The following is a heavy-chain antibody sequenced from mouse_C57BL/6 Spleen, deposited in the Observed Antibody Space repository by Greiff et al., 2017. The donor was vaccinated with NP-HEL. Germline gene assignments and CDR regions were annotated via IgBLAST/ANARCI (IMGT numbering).Heavy chain of an antibody. D-gene: IGHD1-1*01. CDR3: ARRGFYYYGSSDYFDY. J-gene: IGHJ2*01. Sequence: VQLQQPGAELVRPGTSVKLSCKASGYTFTSYWMHWVKQRPGQGLEWIGVIDPSDSYTTYNQKFKGKATLTVDTSSSPAYMQLSSLTSEDSAVYYGARRGFYYYGSSDYFDYWGQGTTLTVSS. CDR2: IDPSDSYT. V-gene: IGHV1-59*01. CDR1: GYTFTSYW.